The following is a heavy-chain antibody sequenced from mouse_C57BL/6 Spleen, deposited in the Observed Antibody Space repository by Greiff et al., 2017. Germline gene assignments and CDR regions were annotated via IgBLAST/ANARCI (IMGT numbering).Heavy chain of an antibody. CDR1: GYTFTDYY. J-gene: IGHJ2*01. V-gene: IGHV1-26*01. Sequence: VQLQQSGPELVKPGASVKISCKASGYTFTDYYMNWVKQSHGKSLEWIGDINPNNGGTSYNQKFKGKATLTVDKSSSTAYMELRSLTSEDSAVYYCARGLITTVVAKDYWGQGTTLTVSS. D-gene: IGHD1-1*01. CDR3: ARGLITTVVAKDY. CDR2: INPNNGGT.